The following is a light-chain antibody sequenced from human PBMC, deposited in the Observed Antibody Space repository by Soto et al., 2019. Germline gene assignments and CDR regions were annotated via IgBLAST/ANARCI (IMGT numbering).Light chain of an antibody. Sequence: IVLTQSPLSLPVTLGQPASLSCRSSESLLHSGGNTYLSWLHQRPGRPPRLLIYQISERLSGVPDRFSGSGAGTNFTLRISRVEAEDVGIFFCMQSSQLRTFGQGTKVDIK. CDR1: ESLLHSGGNTY. V-gene: IGKV2-24*01. CDR3: MQSSQLRT. J-gene: IGKJ1*01. CDR2: QIS.